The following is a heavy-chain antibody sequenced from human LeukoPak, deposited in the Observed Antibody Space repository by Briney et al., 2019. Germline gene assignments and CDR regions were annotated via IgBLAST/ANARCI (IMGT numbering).Heavy chain of an antibody. CDR1: GFTFSSYS. CDR3: AKVRDDYVWGSYPNQYYFDY. CDR2: ISSSSSYI. V-gene: IGHV3-21*04. Sequence: GGSLRLSCAASGFTFSSYSMNWVRQAPGKGLEWVSSISSSSSYIYYADSVKGRFTISRDNAKNSLYLQMNSLRAEDTAVYYCAKVRDDYVWGSYPNQYYFDYWGQGTLVTVSS. J-gene: IGHJ4*02. D-gene: IGHD3-16*02.